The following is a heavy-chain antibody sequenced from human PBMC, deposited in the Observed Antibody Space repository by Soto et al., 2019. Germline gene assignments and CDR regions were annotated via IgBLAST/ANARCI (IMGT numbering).Heavy chain of an antibody. D-gene: IGHD3-10*01. V-gene: IGHV1-3*01. Sequence: SVKVSCKSSGFTFTSYAIHWLRQAPGQRPQWMGWINGGSGNTKYSQDFQGRVTFTRDTFATTAYLELSSLRSEDTAVYYCARVPPWGNSAGDYYIQHYDSWGQGTPVTVSS. CDR1: GFTFTSYA. J-gene: IGHJ4*02. CDR3: ARVPPWGNSAGDYYIQHYDS. CDR2: INGGSGNT.